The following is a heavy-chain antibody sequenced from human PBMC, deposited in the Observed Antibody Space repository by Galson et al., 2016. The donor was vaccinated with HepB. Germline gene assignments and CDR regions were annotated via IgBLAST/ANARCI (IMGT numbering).Heavy chain of an antibody. CDR1: GDSMSPYK. V-gene: IGHV4-39*01. D-gene: IGHD3-3*01. CDR3: ARLCYDFWSGSQA. J-gene: IGHJ4*02. Sequence: SETLSLTCSVSGDSMSPYKWSWIRQPPGKGLEWIGSIYHSGNTFYNPSLKSRVSISVDTSKNQFSLNVSYVTAADTAVYYCARLCYDFWSGSQAWGQGTLVTVSS. CDR2: IYHSGNT.